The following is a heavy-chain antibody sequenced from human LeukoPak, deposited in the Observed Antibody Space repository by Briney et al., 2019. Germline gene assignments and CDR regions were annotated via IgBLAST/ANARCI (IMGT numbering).Heavy chain of an antibody. Sequence: PSETLSLTCTVSGGSISSYYWSWLRQPPGKGLEWLGYIYYSGSTNYNPSLKSRVTISVDTSKNQFSLKLSSVTAADTAVYYCARPPFFNPENWFDPWGQGTLVTVSS. CDR1: GGSISSYY. CDR2: IYYSGST. V-gene: IGHV4-59*01. J-gene: IGHJ5*02. CDR3: ARPPFFNPENWFDP.